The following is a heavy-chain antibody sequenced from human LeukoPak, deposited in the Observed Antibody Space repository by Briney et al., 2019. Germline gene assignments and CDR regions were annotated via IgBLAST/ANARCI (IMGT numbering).Heavy chain of an antibody. CDR1: GYTFTGYY. CDR3: ASSGGYSYGYHS. Sequence: ASVKVSCKASGYTFTGYYMHWVRQAPGQGLEWMGRINPNSGGTDYAQKFQGRVTMTRDTSISTAYMELSRLRSDDTAVYYCASSGGYSYGYHSWGQGTLVTVSS. V-gene: IGHV1-2*06. J-gene: IGHJ5*02. CDR2: INPNSGGT. D-gene: IGHD5-18*01.